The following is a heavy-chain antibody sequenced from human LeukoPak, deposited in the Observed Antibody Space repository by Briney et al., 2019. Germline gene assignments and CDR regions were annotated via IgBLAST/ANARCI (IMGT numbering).Heavy chain of an antibody. CDR3: ARDLWYSGYDPPY. D-gene: IGHD5-12*01. CDR1: GFTFSSYS. J-gene: IGHJ4*02. CDR2: ISGSSSYI. Sequence: GGSLRLSCAASGFTFSSYSMNWVRQAPGKGLEWVSSISGSSSYIYYADSVKGRFTISRDNAKNSLYLQMNSLRAEDTAVYYCARDLWYSGYDPPYWGQGTLVTVSS. V-gene: IGHV3-21*01.